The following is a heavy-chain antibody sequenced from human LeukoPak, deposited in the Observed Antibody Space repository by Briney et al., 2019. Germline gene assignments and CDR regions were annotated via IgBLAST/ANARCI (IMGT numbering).Heavy chain of an antibody. J-gene: IGHJ4*02. D-gene: IGHD3-9*01. CDR1: GGSFSGYY. CDR2: INHSGST. CDR3: ARGEVRIRYFDWLSTTIYYFDY. V-gene: IGHV4-34*01. Sequence: SETLSLTCAVYGGSFSGYYWSWIRQPPGEGLEWIGEINHSGSTNYNPSLKSRVTISVDTSKNQFSLKLSSVTAADTAVYYCARGEVRIRYFDWLSTTIYYFDYWGQGTLVTVSS.